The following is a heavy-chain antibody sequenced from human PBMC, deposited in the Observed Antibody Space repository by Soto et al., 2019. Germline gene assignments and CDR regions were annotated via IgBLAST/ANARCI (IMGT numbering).Heavy chain of an antibody. Sequence: ESGGSVVQPGRSLRLSCAASGFTFSSYAMHWVRQAPGKGLEWVAVISYDGSNKYYADSVKGRFTISRDNSKNTLYLQMNSLRAEDTAVYYCAREERGDSGYDYDHYYYYGMDVWGQGTTVTVSS. CDR1: GFTFSSYA. CDR2: ISYDGSNK. J-gene: IGHJ6*02. D-gene: IGHD5-12*01. CDR3: AREERGDSGYDYDHYYYYGMDV. V-gene: IGHV3-30-3*01.